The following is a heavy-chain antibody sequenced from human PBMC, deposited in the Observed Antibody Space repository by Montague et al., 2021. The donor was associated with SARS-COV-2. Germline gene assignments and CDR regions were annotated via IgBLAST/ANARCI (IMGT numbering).Heavy chain of an antibody. Sequence: SLRLSCAASGFTFSSSSMTWVRQAPGKGLEWVSCISRNGGSTYYADSVKGRFTISRDNPKNTVYLQMHDLRAEDTAMYYCAKVGDLTAYLDEYWGQGTLVTVSS. CDR1: GFTFSSSS. CDR2: ISRNGGST. CDR3: AKVGDLTAYLDEY. V-gene: IGHV3-23*01. D-gene: IGHD3-16*01. J-gene: IGHJ4*02.